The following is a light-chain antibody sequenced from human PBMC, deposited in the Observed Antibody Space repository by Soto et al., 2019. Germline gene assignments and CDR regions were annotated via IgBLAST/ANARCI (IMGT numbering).Light chain of an antibody. V-gene: IGKV3-15*01. J-gene: IGKJ5*01. CDR3: HQYNNWLFT. CDR2: GAS. Sequence: EVVMTQSPATLSVSPGERATLSCRASQSVSSNLAGCQQKPAQAPRLLIYGASTRSTGMPARFSGSGSGTAVTPPTSSLQSEEFAASYCHQYNNWLFTFGGGTRLEIK. CDR1: QSVSSN.